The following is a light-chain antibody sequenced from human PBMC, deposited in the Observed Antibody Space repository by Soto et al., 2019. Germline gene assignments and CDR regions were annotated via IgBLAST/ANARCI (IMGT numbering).Light chain of an antibody. CDR1: QSLVYSDGNTY. Sequence: DVVMTQSPLSLPVTLGQPASISCRSSQSLVYSDGNTYLNWFHQRPGQSPRRLIYQVSNRDSGVPDRFSGSGSGTDFTVDISRVAAEGVGVYYCMQGTHLLYSFRQGMKMDIK. J-gene: IGKJ2*01. CDR3: MQGTHLLYS. V-gene: IGKV2-30*01. CDR2: QVS.